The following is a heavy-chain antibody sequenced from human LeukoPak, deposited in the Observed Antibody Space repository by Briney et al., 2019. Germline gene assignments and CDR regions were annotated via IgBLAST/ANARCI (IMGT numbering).Heavy chain of an antibody. V-gene: IGHV4-34*01. J-gene: IGHJ4*02. Sequence: SETLSLTCAVYGGSFSGYYWSWIRQPPGKGLEWIGEINHSGSTNYNPSLKSRVTISVDTSKNQFSLKLSPVTAADTAVYYCARGIAVAGTQTPPFDYWGQGTLVTVSS. CDR1: GGSFSGYY. CDR2: INHSGST. D-gene: IGHD6-19*01. CDR3: ARGIAVAGTQTPPFDY.